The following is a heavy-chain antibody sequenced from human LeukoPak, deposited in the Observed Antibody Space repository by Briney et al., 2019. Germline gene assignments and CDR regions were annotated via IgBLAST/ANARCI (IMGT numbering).Heavy chain of an antibody. V-gene: IGHV3-53*04. CDR2: IYSGGST. J-gene: IGHJ6*02. Sequence: GGSLRLSCAASGFTVSSNYMSWVRQAPGKGLEWVSVIYSGGSTYYADCVKGRFTISRHNSKNTLYLQMNSLRAEDTAVYYCAREVGYYDSSGYPYYYGMDVWGQGTTVTVSS. CDR1: GFTVSSNY. CDR3: AREVGYYDSSGYPYYYGMDV. D-gene: IGHD3-22*01.